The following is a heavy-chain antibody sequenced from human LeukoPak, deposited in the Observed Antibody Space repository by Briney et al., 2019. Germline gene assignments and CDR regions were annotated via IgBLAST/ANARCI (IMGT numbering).Heavy chain of an antibody. CDR3: ARWDGQLFEWNMDV. V-gene: IGHV3-7*01. D-gene: IGHD6-6*01. J-gene: IGHJ6*04. Sequence: GGSLRLSCAASGFNFSDFWMNRVRQAPGKGLEWLANIREDGSEKYYAESVKGRFTISRDNTRTLLFLHLSSVRVEDTAVYYCARWDGQLFEWNMDVWGKGTTVTVSS. CDR2: IREDGSEK. CDR1: GFNFSDFW.